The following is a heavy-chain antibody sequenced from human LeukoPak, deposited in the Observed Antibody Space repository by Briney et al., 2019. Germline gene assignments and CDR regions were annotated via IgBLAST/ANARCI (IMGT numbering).Heavy chain of an antibody. J-gene: IGHJ4*02. CDR3: ARAMSTFGGVRNYFDS. D-gene: IGHD3-16*01. CDR2: VSISSGTI. Sequence: GGSLRLSCAASGFTFTGHNMNWVRQAPGKGLEWVSFVSISSGTIYYADSVKGQFSISRDNAKSSLDLQMNSLRAEDTAVYYCARAMSTFGGVRNYFDSWGQGTLVTVSS. V-gene: IGHV3-48*04. CDR1: GFTFTGHN.